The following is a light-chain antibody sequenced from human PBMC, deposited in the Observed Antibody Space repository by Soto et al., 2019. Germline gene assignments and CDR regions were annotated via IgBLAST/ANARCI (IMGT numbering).Light chain of an antibody. CDR2: GAA. CDR1: QTIRSNY. J-gene: IGKJ1*01. V-gene: IGKV3-20*01. Sequence: ETVLTQSPGTLSLSPGERATLSCRASQTIRSNYLAWYRQTPGQAPRLLIYGAANRTNGIADRFSGSLSGTDFTLIISRLEPEDFALYNCQQYGSSPWTFGQGTKVEIK. CDR3: QQYGSSPWT.